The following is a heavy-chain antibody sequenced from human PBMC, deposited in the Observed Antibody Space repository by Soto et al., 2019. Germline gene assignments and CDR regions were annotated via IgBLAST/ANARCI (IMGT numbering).Heavy chain of an antibody. CDR1: GYTFTSYA. J-gene: IGHJ3*02. Sequence: QVQLVQSGAEVKKPGASVKVSCKASGYTFTSYAMHWVRQAPGQRLEWMGWINAGNGNTKYSQKCQGRVTITRDTSASTAYMELSSLRSEDTAGYYCAALRCLEWLRRDDAFDIWGQGTMVTVSS. D-gene: IGHD3-3*01. V-gene: IGHV1-3*01. CDR3: AALRCLEWLRRDDAFDI. CDR2: INAGNGNT.